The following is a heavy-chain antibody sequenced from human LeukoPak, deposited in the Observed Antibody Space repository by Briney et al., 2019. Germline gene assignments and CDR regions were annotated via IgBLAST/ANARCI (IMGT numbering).Heavy chain of an antibody. CDR1: GYSISSGYC. CDR2: IYHDGRT. Sequence: PSETLSLTCTVSGYSISSGYCWGWIRQPPGKGLEWIGTIYHDGRTYFNPSLKSRVTISLDTSKNQFSLKLSSVTAADTAVYHCARGLNFFYYYGSGSPTGYLDYWGQGTLVTVSS. J-gene: IGHJ4*02. CDR3: ARGLNFFYYYGSGSPTGYLDY. V-gene: IGHV4-38-2*02. D-gene: IGHD3-10*01.